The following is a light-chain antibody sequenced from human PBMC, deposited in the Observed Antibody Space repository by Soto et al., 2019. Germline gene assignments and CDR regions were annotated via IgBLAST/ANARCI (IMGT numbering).Light chain of an antibody. CDR1: GNDVGGYTF. CDR2: DVN. CDR3: CSYTANTTYV. V-gene: IGLV2-14*03. Sequence: QSALTQPASVSGSPGQSISISCTGTGNDVGGYTFVSWYQQHPDKVPKLVIFDVNRRPSGVSDRFSGSKSVNAASLTISGLQAEDEADYYCCSYTANTTYVFGTGTKLTVL. J-gene: IGLJ1*01.